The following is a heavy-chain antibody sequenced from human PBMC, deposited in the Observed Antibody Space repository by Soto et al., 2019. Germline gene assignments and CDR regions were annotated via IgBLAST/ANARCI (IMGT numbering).Heavy chain of an antibody. V-gene: IGHV3-9*01. Sequence: LRLSYAASGFTIVDYSMHWIRQAPGKGLEWVSGISWNSGKIAYADSVKGRFTISRENSKNTLYLQMISLRGEDTAVYYCARSGLALPYSASHWFDPWGHGNLVNVS. CDR2: ISWNSGKI. D-gene: IGHD3-22*01. CDR3: ARSGLALPYSASHWFDP. CDR1: GFTIVDYS. J-gene: IGHJ5*02.